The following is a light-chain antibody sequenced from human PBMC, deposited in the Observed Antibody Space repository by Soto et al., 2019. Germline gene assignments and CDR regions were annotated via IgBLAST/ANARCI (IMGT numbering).Light chain of an antibody. CDR2: GAS. CDR3: QQYNNWPPLT. Sequence: EIVMTQSPATLSVSPGDRVTLSCRASQNIDNNLAWYQQRPGQPPRLLIYGASTRANGIPARFSGSGSGTEFTPTISSLQSEDFAVYCCQQYNNWPPLTFGGGTKVEIK. V-gene: IGKV3D-15*01. CDR1: QNIDNN. J-gene: IGKJ4*01.